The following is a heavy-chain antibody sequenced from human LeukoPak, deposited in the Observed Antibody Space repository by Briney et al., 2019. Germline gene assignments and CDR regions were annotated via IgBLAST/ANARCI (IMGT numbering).Heavy chain of an antibody. D-gene: IGHD3-9*01. V-gene: IGHV3-48*04. CDR3: AREGRGYDILTGYNYYYGMDV. CDR1: GFTFSSYG. CDR2: ISSSSSTI. J-gene: IGHJ6*02. Sequence: GGSLRLSCAASGFTFSSYGMHWVRQAPGKGLEWVSYISSSSSTIYYADSVKGRFTISRDNAKNSLYLQMNSLRAEDTAVYYCAREGRGYDILTGYNYYYGMDVWGQGTTVTVSS.